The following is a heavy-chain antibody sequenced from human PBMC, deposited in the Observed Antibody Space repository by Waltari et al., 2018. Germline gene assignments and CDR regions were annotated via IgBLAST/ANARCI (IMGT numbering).Heavy chain of an antibody. CDR3: ARAEGVAAGGKAYNYFDP. Sequence: QVQLQESGPGLVKPSETLSLTCSVSGYSLTSGSYCAWIRQPPGQGFEWVGTIYHSGRTYYNPSLEGRVTISVDTSKNQFSLKLASVTAADAALYYCARAEGVAAGGKAYNYFDPWGQGTLVTVSS. D-gene: IGHD2-15*01. CDR2: IYHSGRT. CDR1: GYSLTSGSY. V-gene: IGHV4-38-2*02. J-gene: IGHJ5*02.